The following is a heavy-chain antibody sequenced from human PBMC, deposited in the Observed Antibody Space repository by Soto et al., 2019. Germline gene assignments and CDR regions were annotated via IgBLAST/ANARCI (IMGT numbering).Heavy chain of an antibody. CDR1: GGTFSSYT. CDR2: IIPILGIA. J-gene: IGHJ5*02. Sequence: ASVKVSCKASGGTFSSYTISWVRQAPGQGLEWMGRIIPILGIANYAQKFQGRVTITADKSTSTAYMELSSLRSEDTAVYYCARAYSNYDPWFDPWGQGTLVTVAS. CDR3: ARAYSNYDPWFDP. D-gene: IGHD4-4*01. V-gene: IGHV1-69*02.